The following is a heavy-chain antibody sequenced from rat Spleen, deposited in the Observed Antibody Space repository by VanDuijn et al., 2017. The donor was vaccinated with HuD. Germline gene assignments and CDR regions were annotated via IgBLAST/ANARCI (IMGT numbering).Heavy chain of an antibody. CDR2: INSEGTA. CDR1: FYSITSSYR. D-gene: IGHD4-3*01. CDR3: ARQDTSGYSNWFAY. J-gene: IGHJ3*01. V-gene: IGHV3-3*01. Sequence: DVQLQESGPDLVKPSQSLSLTCSVTFYSITSSYRWRWIRKFPGNKLEWMGYINSEGTANYNPSLKSRISITRDTSKNQFFLQVNSVTTDDTATYYCARQDTSGYSNWFAYWGQGTLVTVSS.